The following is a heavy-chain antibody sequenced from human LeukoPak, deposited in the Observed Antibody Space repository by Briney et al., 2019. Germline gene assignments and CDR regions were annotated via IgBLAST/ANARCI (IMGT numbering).Heavy chain of an antibody. CDR2: IYYSGST. Sequence: TSETLSLTCTVSGGSISGSSYYWGWIRQPPGKGLEWIGSIYYSGSTYYNPSLKSRVTISVDTSKNQFSLKLSSVTAADTAVYYCASCRPDYYCYMDVWGKGTTVTVSS. CDR1: GGSISGSSYY. J-gene: IGHJ6*03. V-gene: IGHV4-39*07. CDR3: ASCRPDYYCYMDV.